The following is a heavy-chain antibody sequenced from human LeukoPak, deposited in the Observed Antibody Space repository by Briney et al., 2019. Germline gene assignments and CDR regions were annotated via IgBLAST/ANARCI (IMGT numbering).Heavy chain of an antibody. V-gene: IGHV3-43*01. CDR2: ISWDGGST. J-gene: IGHJ4*02. CDR3: AKDEGLRSIGQMFDY. Sequence: PGGSLRLSCAASGFTFSTFAMIWVRQAPGKGLEWVSLISWDGGSTYYADSVKGRFTISRDNSKNSLYLQMNSLRTEDTALYYCAKDEGLRSIGQMFDYWGQGTLVTVSS. CDR1: GFTFSTFA.